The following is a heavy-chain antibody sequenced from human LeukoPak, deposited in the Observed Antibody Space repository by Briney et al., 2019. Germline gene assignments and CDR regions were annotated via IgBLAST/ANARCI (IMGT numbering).Heavy chain of an antibody. CDR2: INHSGST. CDR1: GGSFSGYY. V-gene: IGHV4-34*01. Sequence: SETLSLTCAVYGGSFSGYYWSWIRQPPGKGLEWIGEINHSGSTNYNPSLKSRVTISVDTSKNQFPLKLSSVTAADTAVYYCARVNNLGYCSGGSCPKRNWFDPWGQGTLVTVSS. D-gene: IGHD2-15*01. J-gene: IGHJ5*02. CDR3: ARVNNLGYCSGGSCPKRNWFDP.